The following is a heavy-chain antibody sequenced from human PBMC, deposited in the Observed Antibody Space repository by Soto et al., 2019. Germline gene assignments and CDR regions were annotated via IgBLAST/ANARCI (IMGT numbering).Heavy chain of an antibody. J-gene: IGHJ4*02. D-gene: IGHD1-1*01. Sequence: QIQLQESGPGLVKPSGTLSLTCAVSSGSISSLNWWSWVRQPPGKGLEWLGEIFHSGSTNYHLSLKSRFDMSGDKSKNQFSLKVFSVTAADTALYFCARRSGTTFYWGRGTLVIVSS. CDR1: SGSISSLNW. CDR3: ARRSGTTFY. V-gene: IGHV4-4*02. CDR2: IFHSGST.